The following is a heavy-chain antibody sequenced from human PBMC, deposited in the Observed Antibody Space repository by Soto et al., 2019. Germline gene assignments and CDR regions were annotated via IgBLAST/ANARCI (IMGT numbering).Heavy chain of an antibody. V-gene: IGHV2-70*01. CDR1: GFSLSTSGMC. CDR3: ARTGWWRTLDYYYGMDV. CDR2: IDWDDDK. Sequence: SGPTLVNPTQTLTLTCTFSGFSLSTSGMCVSWIRQPPGKALEWLALIDWDDDKYYSTSLKTRLTISKGTSKNQVVLTMTNMDPVDTATYYCARTGWWRTLDYYYGMDVWGQGTTVTVSS. J-gene: IGHJ6*02. D-gene: IGHD2-15*01.